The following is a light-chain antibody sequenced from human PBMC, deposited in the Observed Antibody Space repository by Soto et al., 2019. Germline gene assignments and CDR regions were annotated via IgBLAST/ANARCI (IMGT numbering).Light chain of an antibody. Sequence: EIVMTQSPATLSVSPGERATLSCRASQSVGSYLAWYQQKPGQAPRLLIYGASTGATGIPVRFSGSGSGTEFTLTISSLQSEDFAVYYCQQYYNWPLTFGGGTKVDI. CDR2: GAS. CDR3: QQYYNWPLT. J-gene: IGKJ4*01. V-gene: IGKV3-15*01. CDR1: QSVGSY.